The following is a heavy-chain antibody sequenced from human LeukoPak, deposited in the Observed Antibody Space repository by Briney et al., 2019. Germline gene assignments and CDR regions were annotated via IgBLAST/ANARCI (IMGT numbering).Heavy chain of an antibody. Sequence: PGGSLRLSCAASGFTLSNYWMHWVRQAPGKGLVWVSRINNDGSSTNYADSVKGRFTISRDNAKNSLYLQMNSLRAEDTAVYYCARDATMVRGVINYWGQGTLVTVSS. J-gene: IGHJ4*02. CDR2: INNDGSST. V-gene: IGHV3-74*01. CDR1: GFTLSNYW. D-gene: IGHD3-10*01. CDR3: ARDATMVRGVINY.